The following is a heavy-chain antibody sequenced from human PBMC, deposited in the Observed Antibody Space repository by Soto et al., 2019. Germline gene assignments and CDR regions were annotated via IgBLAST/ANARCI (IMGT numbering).Heavy chain of an antibody. CDR3: AKDSVGYCSGGSCYSGLSFDY. CDR1: GFTFSSYA. CDR2: ISGSGGST. Sequence: PGGSLRLSSAASGFTFSSYAVSWVRQAPGKGLEWVSAISGSGGSTYYADSVKGRFTISRDNSKNTLYLQMNSLRAEDTAVYYCAKDSVGYCSGGSCYSGLSFDYWGQGTLVTVSS. D-gene: IGHD2-15*01. V-gene: IGHV3-23*01. J-gene: IGHJ4*02.